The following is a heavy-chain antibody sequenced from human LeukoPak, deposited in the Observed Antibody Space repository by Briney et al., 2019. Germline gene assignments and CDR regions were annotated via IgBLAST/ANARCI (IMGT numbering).Heavy chain of an antibody. CDR2: ISWNSGSI. CDR1: GFTFDDYA. Sequence: GRSLRLSCAASGFTFDDYAMHWVRQAPGKGLEWVSGISWNSGSIGYADSVKGRFTISRDNAKNSLYLQMNSLRAEDTALYYCAKDISYHGGATTPFSWGQGTLVTVSS. V-gene: IGHV3-9*01. CDR3: AKDISYHGGATTPFS. D-gene: IGHD1-26*01. J-gene: IGHJ5*02.